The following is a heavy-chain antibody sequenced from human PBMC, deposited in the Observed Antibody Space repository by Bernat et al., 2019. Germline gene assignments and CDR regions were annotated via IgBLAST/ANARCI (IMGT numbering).Heavy chain of an antibody. D-gene: IGHD6-6*01. Sequence: QLQLQESGPGLVKPSETLSLTCTVSGGSISSSSYYWGWIRQPPGKGLEWIGSIYYSGSTYYNPSHQSRVTISVDTSKNQFSLKLSSVTAAETAVYYCARVGSSARSFDRGYFDYWGQGTLVTVSS. J-gene: IGHJ4*02. CDR1: GGSISSSSYY. V-gene: IGHV4-39*01. CDR3: ARVGSSARSFDRGYFDY. CDR2: IYYSGST.